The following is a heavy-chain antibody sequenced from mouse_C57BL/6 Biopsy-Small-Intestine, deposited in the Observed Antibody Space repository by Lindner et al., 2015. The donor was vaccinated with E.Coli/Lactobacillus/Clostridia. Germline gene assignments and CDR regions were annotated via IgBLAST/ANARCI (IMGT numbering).Heavy chain of an antibody. J-gene: IGHJ4*01. D-gene: IGHD3-3*01. CDR1: GYTFTYYW. CDR3: ARVLVADAMGY. V-gene: IGHV1-63*01. CDR2: IYPGGGYT. Sequence: VQLQESGAELVRPGTSVKMSCKASGYTFTYYWIGWTKQRPGHGLEWIGDIYPGGGYTNYNEKFKGKATLTADKSSSTAYMQFSSLTSEDSAIYYCARVLVADAMGYWGQGTSVTVSS.